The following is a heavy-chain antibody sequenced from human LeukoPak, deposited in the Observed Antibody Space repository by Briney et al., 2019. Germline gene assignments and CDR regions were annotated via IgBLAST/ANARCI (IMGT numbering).Heavy chain of an antibody. CDR2: IRSKAYGGTT. CDR1: GSTFGDYG. Sequence: GGSLRLSCTASGSTFGDYGMSWVRQAPGKGLEWVGFIRSKAYGGTTEYAASVKGRFIISRDDFKSIAYLQMNSLKTEDTAVYYCTRSSSGWYSDYWGQGTLVTVSS. V-gene: IGHV3-49*04. CDR3: TRSSSGWYSDY. D-gene: IGHD6-19*01. J-gene: IGHJ4*02.